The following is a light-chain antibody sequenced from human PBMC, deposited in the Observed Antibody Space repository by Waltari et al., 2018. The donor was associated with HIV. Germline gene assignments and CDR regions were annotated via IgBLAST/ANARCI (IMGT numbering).Light chain of an antibody. J-gene: IGKJ2*03. Sequence: EIVLTQSPGTLSLSPGERATLSFRASQSVSSSYLAWYQQKPGQAPRLLIYGASSRATGIPDRFSGSVSGTDFTLTISRLEPEDFAVYYCQQYGNAPDSFGQGTKLEIK. CDR3: QQYGNAPDS. V-gene: IGKV3-20*01. CDR2: GAS. CDR1: QSVSSSY.